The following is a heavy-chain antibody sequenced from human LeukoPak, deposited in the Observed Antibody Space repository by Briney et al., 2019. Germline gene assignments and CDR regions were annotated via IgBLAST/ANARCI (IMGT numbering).Heavy chain of an antibody. Sequence: SETLSLTCTVSGDSINRHYWSWIRQTPGKGPEWIGYISYRGSTNYNPSLKSRVTISIDTSNNQFSLRLSSVTAADTAVYYCATNAGPAALDAIDIWGQGTIVIVSS. CDR1: GDSINRHY. CDR3: ATNAGPAALDAIDI. J-gene: IGHJ3*02. D-gene: IGHD2-2*01. V-gene: IGHV4-59*08. CDR2: ISYRGST.